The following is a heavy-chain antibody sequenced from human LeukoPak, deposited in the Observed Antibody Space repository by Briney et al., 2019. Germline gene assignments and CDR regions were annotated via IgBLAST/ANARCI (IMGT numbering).Heavy chain of an antibody. V-gene: IGHV4-34*01. J-gene: IGHJ4*02. CDR2: INHSGST. D-gene: IGHD6-19*01. Sequence: SETLSLTCAVYGGSFSGYYWSWIRQPPAKGLEWIGEINHSGSTNYNPSLKSRVTISVDTSKNQFSLKLSSVTAADTAVYYCARLPRAYSSGWYYFDYWGQGTLVTVSS. CDR1: GGSFSGYY. CDR3: ARLPRAYSSGWYYFDY.